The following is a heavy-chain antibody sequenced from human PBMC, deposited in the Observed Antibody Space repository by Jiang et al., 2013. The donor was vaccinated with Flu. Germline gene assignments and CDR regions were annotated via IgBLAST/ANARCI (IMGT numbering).Heavy chain of an antibody. CDR3: ARAQNWFDP. J-gene: IGHJ5*02. Sequence: FQGRVTMTRDTSISTAYMELSRLTSEDTAVYYCARAQNWFDPWGQGTLVTVSS. V-gene: IGHV1-2*02.